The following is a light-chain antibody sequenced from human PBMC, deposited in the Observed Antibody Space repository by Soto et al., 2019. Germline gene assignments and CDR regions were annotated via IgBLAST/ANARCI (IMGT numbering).Light chain of an antibody. CDR1: IDDVTAYYR. CDR2: DVS. CDR3: SSYTSSSTLV. J-gene: IGLJ3*02. Sequence: QSVLTQPPSVSGSPGQSVTISCSGTIDDVTAYYRVSWYQQTPGTAPKLMIYDVSNRPSGVPDRFSGSRSGNTASLTISGLQAEDEGDYYCSSYTSSSTLVFGGGTKVTVL. V-gene: IGLV2-18*02.